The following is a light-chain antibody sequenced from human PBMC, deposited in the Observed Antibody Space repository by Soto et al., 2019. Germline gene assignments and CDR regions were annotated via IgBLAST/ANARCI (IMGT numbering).Light chain of an antibody. CDR1: QNINNW. CDR3: QQYSSDST. V-gene: IGKV1-5*03. J-gene: IGKJ1*01. Sequence: DIQMTQSPSTLSASVGDRVTITCRASQNINNWLAWYQQKPGKAPKLLIYRASSLENGVPSRFSGHGSGTEFIFTITSLQPDDFATYYCQQYSSDSTFGQGTKVEVK. CDR2: RAS.